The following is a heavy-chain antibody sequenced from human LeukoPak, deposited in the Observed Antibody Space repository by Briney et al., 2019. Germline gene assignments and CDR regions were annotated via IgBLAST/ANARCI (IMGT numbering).Heavy chain of an antibody. CDR3: ARGGGYDYYFGY. J-gene: IGHJ4*02. CDR1: GGSISSSSYY. Sequence: PSETLSLTCTVSGGSISSSSYYWGWIRQPPGKGLEWIGSIYYSGSTYYNPSLKSRVTISVDTSKNQFSLKLSSVTAADTAVYYCARGGGYDYYFGYWGQGTLVTVSS. D-gene: IGHD5-12*01. V-gene: IGHV4-39*07. CDR2: IYYSGST.